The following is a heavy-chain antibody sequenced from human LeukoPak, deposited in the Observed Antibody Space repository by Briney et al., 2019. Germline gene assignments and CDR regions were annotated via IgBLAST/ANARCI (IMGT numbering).Heavy chain of an antibody. D-gene: IGHD1-26*01. CDR1: GFTFSGYW. V-gene: IGHV3-7*01. J-gene: IGHJ4*02. CDR3: ARDKVVGPTTLDY. CDR2: IKQDGYEK. Sequence: GGSLRLSCAASGFTFSGYWMSWVRQTPEKGLEWVANIKQDGYEKYYVDSVKGRFTISRDNAKNSLYLQMNSLRADDTAIYYCARDKVVGPTTLDYWGQGTLVTVSS.